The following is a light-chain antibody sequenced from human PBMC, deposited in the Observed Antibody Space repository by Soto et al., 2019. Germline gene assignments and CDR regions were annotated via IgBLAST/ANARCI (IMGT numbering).Light chain of an antibody. Sequence: IEMTQSPSTLSLSPGESATLACRASQGFXTNFVWCQRQPGQAPRLLIXDGSIRATGIPARFSGSGSGKEFTLTISSLQSEAFAVYHCHQYRNCTLMTFGQGTRLEIK. CDR3: HQYRNCTLMT. CDR1: QGFXTN. J-gene: IGKJ5*01. V-gene: IGKV3-15*01. CDR2: DGS.